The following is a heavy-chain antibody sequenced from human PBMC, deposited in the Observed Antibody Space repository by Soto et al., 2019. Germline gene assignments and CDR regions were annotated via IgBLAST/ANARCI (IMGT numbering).Heavy chain of an antibody. Sequence: GGSLRLSCAASGFTFSSYAMSWVRQAPGKGLEWVSAISGSGGSTYYADSVKGRFTISRDNSKNTLYLQMNSLRAEHTAVYSCAKDRILTGYYTPSDPDHWGQGTRVTVSS. CDR2: ISGSGGST. CDR1: GFTFSSYA. D-gene: IGHD3-9*01. V-gene: IGHV3-23*01. J-gene: IGHJ4*02. CDR3: AKDRILTGYYTPSDPDH.